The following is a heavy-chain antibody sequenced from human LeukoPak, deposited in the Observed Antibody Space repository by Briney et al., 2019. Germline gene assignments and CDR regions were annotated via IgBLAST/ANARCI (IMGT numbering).Heavy chain of an antibody. CDR2: TRNKANSYTT. D-gene: IGHD2-2*01. V-gene: IGHV3-72*01. CDR3: APGGDYCSTTSCPS. CDR1: GFTFSDHY. J-gene: IGHJ3*01. Sequence: GGSLRLSCAASGFTFSDHYIDWLRQAPGKGLEWVGRTRNKANSYTTEYAASVKGRFTISRDDSKNSLYLQMNSLKTEDTAVYYGAPGGDYCSTTSCPSWGQGTMVTVSS.